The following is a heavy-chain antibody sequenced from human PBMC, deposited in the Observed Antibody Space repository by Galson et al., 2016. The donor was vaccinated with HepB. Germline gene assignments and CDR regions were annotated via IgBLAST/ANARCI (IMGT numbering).Heavy chain of an antibody. Sequence: SVKVSCKASGYTFTSYAMHWVRQAPGQRLEWMGWITAGNGNRRYSQKFQGRVTITRDTSASTAYMELSSLRSEDTAVYYCAREEGITLGHFDYWGQGTLVTVSP. CDR1: GYTFTSYA. CDR2: ITAGNGNR. D-gene: IGHD3-10*01. CDR3: AREEGITLGHFDY. V-gene: IGHV1-3*01. J-gene: IGHJ4*02.